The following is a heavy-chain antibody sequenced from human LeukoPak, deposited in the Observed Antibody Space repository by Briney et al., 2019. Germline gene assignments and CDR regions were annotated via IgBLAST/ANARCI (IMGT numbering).Heavy chain of an antibody. V-gene: IGHV1-24*01. CDR3: ATLVYGGNWFDP. CDR2: FDPEDGET. J-gene: IGHJ5*02. D-gene: IGHD4-23*01. Sequence: GASVKVSCKVSGYTLTELSMHWVRQAPGKGLEWMGGFDPEDGETIYAQKFQGRVTMTEDTSTDTAYMELSSLRSEDTAVYYCATLVYGGNWFDPWGQGTLVTVSS. CDR1: GYTLTELS.